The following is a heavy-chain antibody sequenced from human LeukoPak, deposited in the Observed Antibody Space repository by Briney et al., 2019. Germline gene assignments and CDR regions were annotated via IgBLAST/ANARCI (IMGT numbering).Heavy chain of an antibody. CDR2: INPSGGST. Sequence: ASVKVSCKASGYTFTSYYMHWVRQAPGQGLEWMGIINPSGGSTSYAQKFQGRVTMTRDTSTSTVYMELSSLRSEDTAVYYCARAFFYDFWSGYSHFDYWGQGTLVTVSS. J-gene: IGHJ4*02. CDR3: ARAFFYDFWSGYSHFDY. D-gene: IGHD3-3*01. CDR1: GYTFTSYY. V-gene: IGHV1-46*01.